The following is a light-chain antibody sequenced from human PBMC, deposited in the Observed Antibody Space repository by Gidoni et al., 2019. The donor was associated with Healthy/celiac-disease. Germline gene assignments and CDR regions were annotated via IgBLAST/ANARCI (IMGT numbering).Light chain of an antibody. Sequence: DIQMTQSPSSLSASVGDRVTITCRASQSISSYLNWYKQKQGKDPKLLIYAASSLQSGVTSRFSGSGSGTDFTLTISSLQPEDFATYYCQQSYSTTPYTFGQGTKLEIK. CDR1: QSISSY. V-gene: IGKV1-39*01. CDR3: QQSYSTTPYT. J-gene: IGKJ2*01. CDR2: AAS.